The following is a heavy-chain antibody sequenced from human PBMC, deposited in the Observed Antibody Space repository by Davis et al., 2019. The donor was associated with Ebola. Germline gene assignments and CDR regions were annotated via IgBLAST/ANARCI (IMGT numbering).Heavy chain of an antibody. Sequence: MPSETLSLTCTVSGGSISSGGYYWSWIRQHPGKGLEWIGYIYYSGSTYYNPSLKSRVTISVDTSKNQFSLKLSSVTAADTAVYYCARAPGRLGGNSARFDYWGPGTLVTVSS. V-gene: IGHV4-31*03. J-gene: IGHJ4*02. CDR1: GGSISSGGYY. D-gene: IGHD4-23*01. CDR3: ARAPGRLGGNSARFDY. CDR2: IYYSGST.